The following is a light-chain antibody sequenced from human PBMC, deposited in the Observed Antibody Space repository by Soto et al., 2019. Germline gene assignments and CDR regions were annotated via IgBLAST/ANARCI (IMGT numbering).Light chain of an antibody. CDR1: SSDVGGYNY. J-gene: IGLJ1*01. CDR2: DVS. CDR3: SSKRGSTYV. V-gene: IGLV2-14*03. Sequence: QSALTQPASVSGSPGQSITISCTGTSSDVGGYNYVSWYQQHPGKAPILMIYDVSNRPSGVSNRFSGSKSGNTASLTISGLQAEDEAVYYCSSKRGSTYVFGTGTKVTVL.